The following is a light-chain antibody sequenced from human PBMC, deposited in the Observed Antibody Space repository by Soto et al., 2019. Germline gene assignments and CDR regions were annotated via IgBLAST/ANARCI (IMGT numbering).Light chain of an antibody. CDR1: QSISGF. J-gene: IGKJ5*01. Sequence: DIQMTQSPSSLSASVGDRVTITCRASQSISGFLNWFQQKPGKAPKFLIYAASTLQSGVPSRFSGSGSGTEFTLTISRLQPEDFTTYFCQQGYSTPITFGQGTRLEIK. V-gene: IGKV1-39*01. CDR3: QQGYSTPIT. CDR2: AAS.